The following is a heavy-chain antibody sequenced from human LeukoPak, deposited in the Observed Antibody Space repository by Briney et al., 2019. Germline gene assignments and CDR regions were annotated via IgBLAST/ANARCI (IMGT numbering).Heavy chain of an antibody. V-gene: IGHV1-8*01. CDR1: GYTFTSYD. D-gene: IGHD2-15*01. J-gene: IGHJ4*02. CDR2: MNSKSGDI. CDR3: ARGGPEYCSGGSCNIFDY. Sequence: ASVKVSSKASGYTFTSYDINWVRQATGQGLEWMGWMNSKSGDIGYAQKFRGRVTMTRNTSISTAYMELRSLRSDDTAVYYCARGGPEYCSGGSCNIFDYWGQGVLVTVSS.